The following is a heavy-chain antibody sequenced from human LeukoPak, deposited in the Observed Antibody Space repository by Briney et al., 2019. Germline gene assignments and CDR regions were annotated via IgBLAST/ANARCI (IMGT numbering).Heavy chain of an antibody. CDR3: ARDITMMVGEGPDY. J-gene: IGHJ4*02. V-gene: IGHV3-66*01. D-gene: IGHD3-22*01. Sequence: PGGSLRLSCAASGFTVSSNYMSWVRQAPGKGLEWVSVIYSGGSTYYADSVKGRFTISRDNSKNTLYLQMNSLRAEDTALYCCARDITMMVGEGPDYWGQGTLSPSPQ. CDR2: IYSGGST. CDR1: GFTVSSNY.